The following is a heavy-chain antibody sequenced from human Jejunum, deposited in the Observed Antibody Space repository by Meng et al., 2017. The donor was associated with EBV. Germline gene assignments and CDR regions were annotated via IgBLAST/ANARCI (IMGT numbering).Heavy chain of an antibody. Sequence: VERVEFGGGLVQPGGSLRLSCAASGFTFNSHTMSWVRQAPGKGLEWVSAITDSGGSTYYTDSVKGRFTISRDNSKNTLYLQMNSLRAEDTAVYYCAKLTRAWGQGTLVTVSS. V-gene: IGHV3-23*04. CDR1: GFTFNSHT. CDR2: ITDSGGST. J-gene: IGHJ5*02. CDR3: AKLTRA.